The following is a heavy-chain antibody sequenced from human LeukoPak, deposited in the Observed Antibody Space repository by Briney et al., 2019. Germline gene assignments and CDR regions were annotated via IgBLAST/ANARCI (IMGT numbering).Heavy chain of an antibody. D-gene: IGHD6-19*01. CDR3: AKKGHGSGRSDTFDM. CDR1: GFSFGNYV. Sequence: HPGGSLRLSCAASGFSFGNYVMHWVRQAPGKGLEWVSVIDNGGSPTYYAESVEGRFTISRDNSKSTLYLQMHSLRADDMAIYYCAKKGHGSGRSDTFDMWGRGTMVTVSS. CDR2: IDNGGSPT. V-gene: IGHV3-23*03. J-gene: IGHJ3*02.